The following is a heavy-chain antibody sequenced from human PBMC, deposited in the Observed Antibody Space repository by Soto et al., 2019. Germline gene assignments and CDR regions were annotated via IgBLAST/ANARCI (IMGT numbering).Heavy chain of an antibody. CDR2: ISNSGRIT. CDR1: GFTFSDSY. Sequence: DLEESGGGLVKPGGSLRLSCRAAGFTFSDSYMSWIRQAPGKGLEWVADISNSGRITHHADSVEGRFTIYRDNAKASLFLHLNNLRPEDSAIYYCARAHGGGGLTLEYWGQGTLVTVSS. J-gene: IGHJ4*02. D-gene: IGHD3-16*01. CDR3: ARAHGGGGLTLEY. V-gene: IGHV3-11*01.